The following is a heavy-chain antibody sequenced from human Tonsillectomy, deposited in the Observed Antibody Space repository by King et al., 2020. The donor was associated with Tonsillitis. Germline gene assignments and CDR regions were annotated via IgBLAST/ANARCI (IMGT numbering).Heavy chain of an antibody. CDR3: AKGSGGLLVTSFDF. Sequence: VQLVESGGDLVQPGRSLTLSCAASGFTFDDYAMHWVRQAPGKALEWVSGIGRSSGTIAYADSVQGRFTISRDNAKNSLYLQMNSLRAEDTALYYCAKGSGGLLVTSFDFWGQGTLVSVSS. CDR1: GFTFDDYA. CDR2: IGRSSGTI. J-gene: IGHJ4*02. D-gene: IGHD2-21*01. V-gene: IGHV3-9*01.